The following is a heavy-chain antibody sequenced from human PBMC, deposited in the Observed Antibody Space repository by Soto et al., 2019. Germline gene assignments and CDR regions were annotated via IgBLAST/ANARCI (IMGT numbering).Heavy chain of an antibody. CDR1: GYTFFSYG. Sequence: QVKLEQSGAEVKKPGASVKVSCKASGYTFFSYGITWVRQAPGQGLECMGWVSGYNGHTNYAQKFQGRVTMTRDISTTTAYMELRNLRSDDTAVYYCARLVGPTSSDNWFDPWGQGTLVTVSS. CDR2: VSGYNGHT. CDR3: ARLVGPTSSDNWFDP. D-gene: IGHD1-26*01. J-gene: IGHJ5*02. V-gene: IGHV1-18*01.